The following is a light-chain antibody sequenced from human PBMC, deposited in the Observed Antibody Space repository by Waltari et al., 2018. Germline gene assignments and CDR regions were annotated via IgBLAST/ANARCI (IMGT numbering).Light chain of an antibody. CDR2: DGY. CDR1: QDSSSW. J-gene: IGKJ1*01. V-gene: IGKV1-12*01. CDR3: QQSYSTPWT. Sequence: DIQMTQSPSSVSASVGDGVTITCRASQDSSSWLAWYQQKPGKAPNLLIYDGYSLQSGVPSRFSGSGSGTVFTLTISSLQPEDFATYYCQQSYSTPWTFGQGTKVEIK.